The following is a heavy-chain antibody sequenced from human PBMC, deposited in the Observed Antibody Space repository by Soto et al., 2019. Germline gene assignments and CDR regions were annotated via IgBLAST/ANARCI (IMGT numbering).Heavy chain of an antibody. J-gene: IGHJ4*02. D-gene: IGHD3-3*01. CDR2: ISGSGGST. Sequence: GGSLRLSCAASGFTFSSYAMSWVRQAPGKGLEWVSAISGSGGSTYYADSVKGRFTISRDNSKNTLYLQMNSLRAEDTAVYYCAKYAPGGTIFGVVIDYWGQGTLVTVSS. CDR1: GFTFSSYA. CDR3: AKYAPGGTIFGVVIDY. V-gene: IGHV3-23*01.